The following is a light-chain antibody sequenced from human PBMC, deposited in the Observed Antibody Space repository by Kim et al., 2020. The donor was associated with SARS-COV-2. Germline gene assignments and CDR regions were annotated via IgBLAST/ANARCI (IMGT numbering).Light chain of an antibody. V-gene: IGKV2-30*02. CDR2: RVS. Sequence: DAVMTQFPLSLSVSLGQPASISCWSSQSLLHSDGKTYLHWFQQRPGQSPRRLIYRVSNRDSGVPDRFSGSGSGTDFTLRISRVEAEDVGFYFCMQGTHWHTFGQGTKLEI. J-gene: IGKJ2*01. CDR3: MQGTHWHT. CDR1: QSLLHSDGKTY.